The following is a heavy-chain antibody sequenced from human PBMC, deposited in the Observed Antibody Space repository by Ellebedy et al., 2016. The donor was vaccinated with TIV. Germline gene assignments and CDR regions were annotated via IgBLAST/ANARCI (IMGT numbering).Heavy chain of an antibody. Sequence: SETLSLTXTVSGGSINSDGYYWSWIRQHPGKGLEWIGYIFYSGSTYYNPSLKSRFSISLDMSKNQFSLKLSPVTAADTAVFYCARGEAQGGSLLYESWGQGTLVTVSA. CDR3: ARGEAQGGSLLYES. CDR2: IFYSGST. J-gene: IGHJ5*02. V-gene: IGHV4-31*03. D-gene: IGHD3-16*01. CDR1: GGSINSDGYY.